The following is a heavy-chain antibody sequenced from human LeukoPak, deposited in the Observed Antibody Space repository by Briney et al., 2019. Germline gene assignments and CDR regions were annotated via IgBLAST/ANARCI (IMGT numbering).Heavy chain of an antibody. D-gene: IGHD6-13*01. Sequence: SETLSLTCAASGGSISSSNWWSWVRQPPGKGLEWIGEIYHSGSTNYNPSLKSRVTISVDKPKNQFSLKLSSVTAADTAVYYCARVPYSSSWPGFDPWGQGTLVTVSS. CDR3: ARVPYSSSWPGFDP. V-gene: IGHV4-4*02. J-gene: IGHJ5*02. CDR1: GGSISSSNW. CDR2: IYHSGST.